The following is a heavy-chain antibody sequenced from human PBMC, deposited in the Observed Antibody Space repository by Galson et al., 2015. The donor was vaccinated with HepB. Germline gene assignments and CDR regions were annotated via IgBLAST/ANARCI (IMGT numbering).Heavy chain of an antibody. Sequence: QSGAEVKKPGESLRISCKASGYLFTNYAMQWVRQAPGQGLEWMGRINAGNGNTRLSQKFQDRVSLTRDTSASTIYMELSSLRSEDTAVYYCARAIVAADRDYFDYWGQGTLLTVSS. V-gene: IGHV1-3*01. CDR3: ARAIVAADRDYFDY. CDR1: GYLFTNYA. D-gene: IGHD1-26*01. CDR2: INAGNGNT. J-gene: IGHJ4*02.